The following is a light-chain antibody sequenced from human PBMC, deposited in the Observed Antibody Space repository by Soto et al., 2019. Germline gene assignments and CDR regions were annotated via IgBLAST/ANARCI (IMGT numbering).Light chain of an antibody. CDR2: EVS. CDR3: SSYTSSRTLV. CDR1: SSDVGAYNY. J-gene: IGLJ1*01. V-gene: IGLV2-14*01. Sequence: QSALAQPASVSGSPGQSITISCTGTSSDVGAYNYVSWYQQHPGKAPKLMTYEVSNRPSGVSHRFSGSKSDNTASLTISGLQTDDEADYYCSSYTSSRTLVFGTGTKVTVL.